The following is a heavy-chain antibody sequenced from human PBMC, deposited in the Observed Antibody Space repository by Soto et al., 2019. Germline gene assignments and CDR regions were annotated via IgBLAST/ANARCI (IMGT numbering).Heavy chain of an antibody. D-gene: IGHD3-9*01. V-gene: IGHV1-58*01. Sequence: SVKVSCKASGFTFTSSAVQWVRQARGQRLEWIGWIVVGSGNTNYAQKFQERVTITRDMSTSTAYMELSSLRSEDTAVYYCAAAPPYYDILTGSQDYYYYYGMDVWXQGTTVTVSS. CDR2: IVVGSGNT. CDR3: AAAPPYYDILTGSQDYYYYYGMDV. J-gene: IGHJ6*02. CDR1: GFTFTSSA.